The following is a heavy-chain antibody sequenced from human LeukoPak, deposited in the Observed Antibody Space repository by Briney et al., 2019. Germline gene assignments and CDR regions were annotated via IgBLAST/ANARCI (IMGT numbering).Heavy chain of an antibody. CDR2: IKYDGSEK. V-gene: IGHV3-7*03. J-gene: IGHJ4*02. D-gene: IGHD3-10*01. Sequence: GGSLRLSCTASGFTFSNYWMSWVRQAPGKGLEWVANIKYDGSEKYYVDSVKGRLTISRDNAKNSLYLQMNSLRAEDTAVYYCARDLTMVRGVAEGFDYWGQGTLVTVSS. CDR3: ARDLTMVRGVAEGFDY. CDR1: GFTFSNYW.